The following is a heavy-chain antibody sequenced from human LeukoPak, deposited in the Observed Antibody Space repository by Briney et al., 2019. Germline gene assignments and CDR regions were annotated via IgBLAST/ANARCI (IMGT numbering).Heavy chain of an antibody. CDR3: ARGYYYDSSGYYLPYA. J-gene: IGHJ5*02. CDR2: ISAYNCNT. CDR1: GYTFTSYG. Sequence: ASVKVSCKASGYTFTSYGISWVRQAPGQGLEWMGWISAYNCNTNYAQKLQGRVTMTTDTSTSTAYMELRSLRSDDTAVYYCARGYYYDSSGYYLPYAWGQGTLVTVSS. D-gene: IGHD3-22*01. V-gene: IGHV1-18*01.